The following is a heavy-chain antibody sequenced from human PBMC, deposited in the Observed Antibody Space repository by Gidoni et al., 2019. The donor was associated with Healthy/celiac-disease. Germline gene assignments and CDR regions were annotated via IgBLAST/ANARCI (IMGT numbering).Heavy chain of an antibody. Sequence: QLQLQASGPGLVKPPETLSPTRTVSGGSLSSSSYYWGWIRQPPGKGLEWIGRIYYSGSTYYKPSVKSRVTISVDTSKNQFSLKLSSVTAADTAVYYCARQSPYGSGSYHFDPWGQGTLVTVSS. D-gene: IGHD3-10*01. CDR3: ARQSPYGSGSYHFDP. CDR2: IYYSGST. J-gene: IGHJ5*02. V-gene: IGHV4-39*01. CDR1: GGSLSSSSYY.